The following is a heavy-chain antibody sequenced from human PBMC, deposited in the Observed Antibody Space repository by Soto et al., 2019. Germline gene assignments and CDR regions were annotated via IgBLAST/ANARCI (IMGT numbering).Heavy chain of an antibody. J-gene: IGHJ6*02. CDR3: ARGAPSITGTTAYYYGMDV. Sequence: EVQLVESGGGLVKPGGSLRLSCAASGFIFSSYSMNWVRQAPGKGLEWVSSISSSSSYMHYADSVKGRFTISRDNAKNSLYLQMNSLRAEDTAVYYCARGAPSITGTTAYYYGMDVWGQGTTVTVSS. CDR1: GFIFSSYS. V-gene: IGHV3-21*01. D-gene: IGHD1-7*01. CDR2: ISSSSSYM.